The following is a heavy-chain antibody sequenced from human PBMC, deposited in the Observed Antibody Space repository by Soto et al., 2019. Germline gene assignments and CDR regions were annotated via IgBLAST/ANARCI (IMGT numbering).Heavy chain of an antibody. CDR1: GGSISSYY. Sequence: PSETLSLTCTVSGGSISSYYWSWIRQPPGKGLEWIGYIYYSGSTNYSPSLKSRVTISVDTSKNQFSLKPSSVTAADTAVYYCARHLPLGGYSYGRDYYYSYLAVWGKGTTVTVSS. CDR2: IYYSGST. V-gene: IGHV4-59*08. J-gene: IGHJ6*03. CDR3: ARHLPLGGYSYGRDYYYSYLAV. D-gene: IGHD5-18*01.